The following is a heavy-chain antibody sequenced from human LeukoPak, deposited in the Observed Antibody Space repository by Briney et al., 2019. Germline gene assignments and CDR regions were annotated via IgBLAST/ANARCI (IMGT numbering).Heavy chain of an antibody. J-gene: IGHJ4*02. CDR1: GFTFSNYW. V-gene: IGHV3-74*01. CDR2: INSDGRST. Sequence: PGGSLRLSCAASGFTFSNYWMHWVRQAPGKGLVWVSRINSDGRSTNYADSVKGRFTISRDNAKNTLYLQMNSLRAEDTAVYYCARGADSGYSSDNWGQATLVSVYS. D-gene: IGHD3-9*01. CDR3: ARGADSGYSSDN.